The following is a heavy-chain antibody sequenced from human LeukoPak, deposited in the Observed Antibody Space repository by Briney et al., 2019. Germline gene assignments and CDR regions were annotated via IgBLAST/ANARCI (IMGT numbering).Heavy chain of an antibody. Sequence: GESLKIACKGSGYSFANYWIGWVRQMPGKGLEWMGIIYPGDSDTTYSPSFQGQVTVSADQSVSTTYLQWSSLKASDTAIYYCATLRRVGLELDDAFDFWGQGTMVTVSS. CDR1: GYSFANYW. CDR3: ATLRRVGLELDDAFDF. V-gene: IGHV5-51*01. CDR2: IYPGDSDT. D-gene: IGHD3-3*01. J-gene: IGHJ3*01.